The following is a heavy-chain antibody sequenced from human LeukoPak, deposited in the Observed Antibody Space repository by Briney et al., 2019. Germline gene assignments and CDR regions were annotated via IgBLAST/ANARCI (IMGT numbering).Heavy chain of an antibody. CDR2: ISSSSSTI. J-gene: IGHJ4*02. CDR3: AKFARALWRRGYYFDY. CDR1: GFTFSSYS. D-gene: IGHD5-18*01. V-gene: IGHV3-48*01. Sequence: GRSLRLSCAASGFTFSSYSMNWVRQAPGKGLEWVSYISSSSSTIYYADSVKGRFTISRDNSKNTLYLQMNSLRAEDTAVYYCAKFARALWRRGYYFDYWGQGTLVTVSS.